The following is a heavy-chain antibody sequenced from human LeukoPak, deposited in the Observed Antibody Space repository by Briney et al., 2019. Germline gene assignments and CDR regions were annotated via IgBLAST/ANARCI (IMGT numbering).Heavy chain of an antibody. V-gene: IGHV1-2*02. CDR2: INPNSGGT. CDR1: GYTFTGYY. Sequence: ASVKVSCKASGYTFTGYYMHWVRQTPGQGLEXXXXINPNSGGTNYAQKFQGRVTMTRDTSISTAYIELSRLRSDDTAVYYCARWGLLQLRLKSLDYWGQGTLVTVSS. J-gene: IGHJ4*02. D-gene: IGHD5-18*01. CDR3: ARWGLLQLRLKSLDY.